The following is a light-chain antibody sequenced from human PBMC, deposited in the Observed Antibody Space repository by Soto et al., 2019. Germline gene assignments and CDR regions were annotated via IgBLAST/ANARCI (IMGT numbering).Light chain of an antibody. CDR2: EAF. CDR3: CSYAGSTTWV. CDR1: SSDIGSDKL. Sequence: QSVLTQPASVSGSPGQSITISCTGTSSDIGSDKLVSWYQQHPGRAPKIIIYEAFKRPSGVSNRFSGSRSGKTASLTISGLRGEDEDDYYCCSYAGSTTWVFGGGTKVTVL. J-gene: IGLJ3*02. V-gene: IGLV2-23*01.